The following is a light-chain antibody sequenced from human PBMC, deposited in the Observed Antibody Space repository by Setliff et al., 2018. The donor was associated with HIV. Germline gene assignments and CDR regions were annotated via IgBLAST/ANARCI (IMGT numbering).Light chain of an antibody. CDR1: SSDVGGYNY. CDR3: SSYTTSSTKNV. V-gene: IGLV2-14*03. Sequence: ALTQPASVSGSPGQSITISCTGTSSDVGGYNYVSWYQHYPGKAPKFMIYDVTTRPSGVSNRFSGSKSGNTASLTISGLQAGDEADYYCSSYTTSSTKNVFGTGTKVTVL. CDR2: DVT. J-gene: IGLJ1*01.